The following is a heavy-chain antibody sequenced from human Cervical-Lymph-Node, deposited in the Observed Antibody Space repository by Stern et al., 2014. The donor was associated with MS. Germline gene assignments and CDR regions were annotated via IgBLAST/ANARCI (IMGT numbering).Heavy chain of an antibody. CDR2: IIPMIGLA. J-gene: IGHJ5*02. CDR1: GGTFSSSYA. CDR3: ARGIVTNRPAATLHNLFDP. V-gene: IGHV1-69*09. D-gene: IGHD2-15*01. Sequence: QVQLVQSGAEVKKPGSSVNVSCKASGGTFSSSYAVSWVRKAPGQGLEWMGRIIPMIGLANYAQKFQTRFTITADKSSSTVYMKLSSLTSEDTALYYCARGIVTNRPAATLHNLFDPWGQGTLVTVSS.